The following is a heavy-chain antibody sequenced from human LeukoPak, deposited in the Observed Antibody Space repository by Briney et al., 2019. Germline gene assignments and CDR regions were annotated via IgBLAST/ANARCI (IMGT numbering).Heavy chain of an antibody. Sequence: SSETLSLTCAVYGGSSSGYYWSWIRQPPGKGLEWIGEINHSGSTNYNPSLKSRVTISVDTSKNQFSLKLSSVTAADTAVYYCARGPVVVPAAMRVRWFDPWGQGTLVTVSS. CDR1: GGSSSGYY. CDR2: INHSGST. V-gene: IGHV4-34*01. D-gene: IGHD2-2*01. CDR3: ARGPVVVPAAMRVRWFDP. J-gene: IGHJ5*02.